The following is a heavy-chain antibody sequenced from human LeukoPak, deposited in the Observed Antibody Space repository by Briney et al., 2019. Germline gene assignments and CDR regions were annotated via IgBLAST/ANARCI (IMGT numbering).Heavy chain of an antibody. CDR2: ISGSGGST. CDR1: GFTFSSYA. V-gene: IGHV3-23*01. CDR3: AKIWNKRWLQFYY. D-gene: IGHD5-12*01. J-gene: IGHJ4*02. Sequence: GGSLRLSCAASGFTFSSYAMSWVRQAPRKGLEWVSAISGSGGSTYYADSVKGRFTISRDNSKNTLYLQMNSLRAEDTAVYYCAKIWNKRWLQFYYWGQGTLVTASS.